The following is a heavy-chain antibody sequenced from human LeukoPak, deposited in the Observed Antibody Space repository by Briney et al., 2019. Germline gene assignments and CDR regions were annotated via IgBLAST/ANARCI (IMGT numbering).Heavy chain of an antibody. CDR3: AKAKPLTIFDLGYYFDY. V-gene: IGHV3-33*06. CDR2: IWYDGSKE. D-gene: IGHD3-3*01. CDR1: GSTFSSHG. J-gene: IGHJ4*02. Sequence: GGSLRLSCAASGSTFSSHGMNWVRQAPGKGLEWVALIWYDGSKEYYADSVKGRFTISRDNSKNMLYLQMNSLRAEDTAVYYCAKAKPLTIFDLGYYFDYWGQGTLVTVSS.